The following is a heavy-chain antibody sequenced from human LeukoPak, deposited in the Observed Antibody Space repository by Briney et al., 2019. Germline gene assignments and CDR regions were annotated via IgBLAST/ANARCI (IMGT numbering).Heavy chain of an antibody. CDR3: AREEVTSPYYYYGLDV. Sequence: GGSLRLSCEVSGFTLRNYDMHWVRQAPGKGLERVAVIRYDGRNKNYADSVKGRFTISRDSSKNTLYLQMNSLRAEDTSVYYCAREEVTSPYYYYGLDVWGQGTTVTVSS. CDR2: IRYDGRNK. V-gene: IGHV3-33*01. CDR1: GFTLRNYD. J-gene: IGHJ6*02. D-gene: IGHD2-21*02.